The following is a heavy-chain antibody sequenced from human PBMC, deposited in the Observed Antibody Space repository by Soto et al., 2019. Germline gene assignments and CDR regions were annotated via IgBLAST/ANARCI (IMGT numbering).Heavy chain of an antibody. V-gene: IGHV3-23*01. CDR3: AKADTGHFRPFEY. Sequence: EAQLLESGGGLVQPGESLRLSCAASGFTFSNYAMSWVRQAPGKGLEWVSVVSDDGGTTFYADSVRARFTISRDNSKNTVDLQMNSLRAEDTAVYYCAKADTGHFRPFEYCGQGILVTVSS. CDR2: VSDDGGTT. CDR1: GFTFSNYA. D-gene: IGHD3-9*01. J-gene: IGHJ4*02.